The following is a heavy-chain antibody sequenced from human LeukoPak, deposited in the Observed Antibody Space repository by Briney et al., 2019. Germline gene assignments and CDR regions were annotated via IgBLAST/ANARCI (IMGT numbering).Heavy chain of an antibody. Sequence: GGSLRLSCAASGFTVSSNYMSWVRQAPGKGLEWFSVIYSGGSTYYADSVKGRFTISRDNSKNTLYLQMNSLRAEDTAVYYCARDSESSTGFDYWGQGTLVTVSS. CDR3: ARDSESSTGFDY. D-gene: IGHD1-26*01. CDR1: GFTVSSNY. J-gene: IGHJ4*02. V-gene: IGHV3-66*01. CDR2: IYSGGST.